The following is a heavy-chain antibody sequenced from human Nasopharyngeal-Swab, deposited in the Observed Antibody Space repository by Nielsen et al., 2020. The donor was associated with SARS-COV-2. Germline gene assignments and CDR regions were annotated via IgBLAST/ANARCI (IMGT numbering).Heavy chain of an antibody. CDR3: AKLVDSSGYYNDY. Sequence: GGSLRLSCAASGFTFDDYAMHWVRQVPGKGLEWVSGVSWNSGSIGYADSVKGRFTISRDNAKNSLYLQMDSLRAEDTALYYCAKLVDSSGYYNDYWGQGTLVTVSS. D-gene: IGHD3-22*01. J-gene: IGHJ4*02. CDR2: VSWNSGSI. V-gene: IGHV3-9*01. CDR1: GFTFDDYA.